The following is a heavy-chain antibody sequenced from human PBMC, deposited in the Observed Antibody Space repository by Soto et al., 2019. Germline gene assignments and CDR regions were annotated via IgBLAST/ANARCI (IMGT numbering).Heavy chain of an antibody. CDR1: GGSISSGGYS. D-gene: IGHD2-15*01. J-gene: IGHJ4*02. Sequence: SETLSLTCTVSGGSISSGGYSWSWIRQPPGKGLEWIGYIYHSGSTYYNPSLKSRVTISVDRSKNQFSLKLSSVTAADTAVYYCARVVLGYCSGGSCPYYFDYWGQGTLVTVSS. CDR3: ARVVLGYCSGGSCPYYFDY. CDR2: IYHSGST. V-gene: IGHV4-30-2*01.